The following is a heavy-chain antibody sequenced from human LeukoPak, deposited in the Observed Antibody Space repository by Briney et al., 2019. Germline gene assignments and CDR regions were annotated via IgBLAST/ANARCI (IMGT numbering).Heavy chain of an antibody. CDR1: GFSFSDYY. Sequence: PGGSLRLSCAASGFSFSDYYMSWICQAPGKGLEWISFTTTSGSTKYYADSVKGRFTISRDNARNSLYLQMNSLRAEDTAVYYCARDELSLLEVIDYWGQGTPVTVSS. CDR2: TTTSGSTK. CDR3: ARDELSLLEVIDY. D-gene: IGHD3-16*02. V-gene: IGHV3-11*04. J-gene: IGHJ4*02.